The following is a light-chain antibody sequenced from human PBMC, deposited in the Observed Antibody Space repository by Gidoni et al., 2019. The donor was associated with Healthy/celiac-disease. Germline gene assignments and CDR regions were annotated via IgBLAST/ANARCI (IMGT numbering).Light chain of an antibody. Sequence: DIQMTQSPSTLSASVGDRVTITCRASQSISSWLAWYQQKPWKAPKLLIYNASSLESGVPSRFSGSGSGTEFTLTISSLQPYDFSTYYCQQYNSYPWTFGQGTKVEIK. CDR3: QQYNSYPWT. CDR2: NAS. V-gene: IGKV1-5*03. CDR1: QSISSW. J-gene: IGKJ1*01.